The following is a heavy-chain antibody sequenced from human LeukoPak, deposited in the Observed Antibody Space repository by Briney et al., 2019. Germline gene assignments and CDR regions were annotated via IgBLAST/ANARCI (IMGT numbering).Heavy chain of an antibody. J-gene: IGHJ2*01. V-gene: IGHV4-4*07. Sequence: PSETLSLTCTVSGGSISIYYWSWIRQPAGKGLGWIGRIYTSGTTHYNPSLKSRVTMSVDTSKNQFSLKLSSVTAADTAVYYCARLRSTYWYFDLWGRGTLVTVSS. D-gene: IGHD4-17*01. CDR1: GGSISIYY. CDR2: IYTSGTT. CDR3: ARLRSTYWYFDL.